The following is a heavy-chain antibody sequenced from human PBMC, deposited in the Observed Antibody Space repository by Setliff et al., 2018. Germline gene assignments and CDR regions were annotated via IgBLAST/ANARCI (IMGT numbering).Heavy chain of an antibody. CDR3: ARERDYDGMNYYGMDV. D-gene: IGHD3-22*01. CDR1: GYSFTSYG. CDR2: ISVYDGST. V-gene: IGHV1-18*01. J-gene: IGHJ6*01. Sequence: ASVKVSCKTSGYSFTSYGISWVRQGPGQGLEWMGRISVYDGSTKYVEKFQGRATMTTDTSTNTAYMELRSLGSDDTAVYYCARERDYDGMNYYGMDVWGQGTTVTVSS.